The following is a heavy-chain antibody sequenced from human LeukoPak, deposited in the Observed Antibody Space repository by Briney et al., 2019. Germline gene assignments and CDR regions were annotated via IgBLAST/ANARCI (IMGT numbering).Heavy chain of an antibody. Sequence: SETLSLTCTVSGGSISSSSYYWGWIRQPPGKGLEWIGSIYYSGSTYYNPSLKSRVTISVDTSKNQFSLKLSSVTAADTAAYYCARRQRKGNFDYWGQGTLVTVSS. CDR3: ARRQRKGNFDY. CDR1: GGSISSSSYY. J-gene: IGHJ4*02. CDR2: IYYSGST. D-gene: IGHD1-1*01. V-gene: IGHV4-39*01.